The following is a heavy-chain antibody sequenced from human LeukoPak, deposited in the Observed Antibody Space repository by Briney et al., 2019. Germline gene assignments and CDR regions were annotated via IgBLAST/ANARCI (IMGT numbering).Heavy chain of an antibody. CDR3: AKDRGVEYLDY. CDR1: GFTFSSSG. J-gene: IGHJ4*02. Sequence: QPGGSLRLSCAASGFTFSSSGMHWVRQAPGKGLEWVTFIRSDGSENYYADSVKGRFTISRDNSKNTLYLQMNSLRAEDTAVYHCAKDRGVEYLDYWGQGTLVTVSS. V-gene: IGHV3-30*02. D-gene: IGHD3-10*01. CDR2: IRSDGSEN.